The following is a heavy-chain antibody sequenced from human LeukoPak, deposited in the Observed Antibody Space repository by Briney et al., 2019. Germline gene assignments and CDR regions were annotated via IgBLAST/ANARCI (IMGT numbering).Heavy chain of an antibody. CDR2: IKSKTDGGTT. CDR3: TTGGYGGQFDY. D-gene: IGHD5-12*01. Sequence: KPWGSLRLSCAASGFAFSNAWMSWVRQAPGKGLELVGRIKSKTDGGTTDYAAPVKGRFTISRDDSKNTLYLQMNSLKPEDTAVYYCTTGGYGGQFDYWGQGTLVTVSS. V-gene: IGHV3-15*01. J-gene: IGHJ4*02. CDR1: GFAFSNAW.